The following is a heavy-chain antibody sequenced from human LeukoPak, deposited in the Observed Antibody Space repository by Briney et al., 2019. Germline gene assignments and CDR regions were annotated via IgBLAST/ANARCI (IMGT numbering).Heavy chain of an antibody. CDR1: GFTFSSYA. D-gene: IGHD2-8*02. CDR3: ARLFGGVTTFDY. V-gene: IGHV3-23*01. J-gene: IGHJ4*02. Sequence: GGSLRLSCAASGFTFSSYAMSWVRQAPGKGLEWVSAISGSGGSTYYADSVKGRFTISRDNARNSLYLQMNSLRAEDTAVYYCARLFGGVTTFDYWGQGALVTVSS. CDR2: ISGSGGST.